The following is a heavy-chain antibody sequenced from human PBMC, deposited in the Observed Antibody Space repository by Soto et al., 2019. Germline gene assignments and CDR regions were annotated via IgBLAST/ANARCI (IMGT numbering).Heavy chain of an antibody. CDR3: ARHVLTPYCSGGSCYSDWFDP. V-gene: IGHV4-39*01. CDR1: GGSISSSSYY. Sequence: QLQLQESGPGLVKPSETLSLTCTVSGGSISSSSYYWGWIRQPPGKGLEWIGSIYYSGSTYYNPSLKSRVTISVDTSTNQFSLKLSSVTAADTAVYYCARHVLTPYCSGGSCYSDWFDPWGQGTLVTVSS. CDR2: IYYSGST. J-gene: IGHJ5*02. D-gene: IGHD2-15*01.